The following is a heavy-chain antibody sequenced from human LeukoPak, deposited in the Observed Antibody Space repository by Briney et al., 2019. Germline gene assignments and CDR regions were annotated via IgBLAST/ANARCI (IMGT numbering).Heavy chain of an antibody. CDR2: INGDGTIT. J-gene: IGHJ4*02. Sequence: GGSLRLSCATSGFAFSSYWMLWVRQAPGKGLVWASRINGDGTITTYADSLKGRFTISRDNTKNILYLEMNNLRAEDTAIYYCSRSQFDYWGQGILVTVSS. V-gene: IGHV3-74*03. CDR1: GFAFSSYW. CDR3: SRSQFDY.